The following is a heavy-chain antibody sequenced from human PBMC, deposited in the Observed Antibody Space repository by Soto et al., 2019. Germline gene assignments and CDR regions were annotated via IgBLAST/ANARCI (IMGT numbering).Heavy chain of an antibody. V-gene: IGHV3-21*01. Sequence: GGSLRLSCAASGFTFSSYSMNWVRQAPGKGLEWVSSISSSSSYIYYADSVKGRFTISRDNAKNSLYLQMNSLRAEDTAVYYCARVAGKGTVAGTFDYWGQGTLVTVSS. CDR3: ARVAGKGTVAGTFDY. D-gene: IGHD6-19*01. CDR1: GFTFSSYS. J-gene: IGHJ4*02. CDR2: ISSSSSYI.